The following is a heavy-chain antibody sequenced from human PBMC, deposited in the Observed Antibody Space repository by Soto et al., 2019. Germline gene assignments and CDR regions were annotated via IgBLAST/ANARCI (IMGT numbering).Heavy chain of an antibody. Sequence: ESGGGLVQPGRSLRLSCAASGFTFDDYAMPWVRQAPGKGLEWVSGISWNGGNIGYADSVKGRFTISRDNAKNSLFLQMNSLRADDTALYFCAKDIYSSSSGQDYWGQGTPVTDSS. D-gene: IGHD6-6*01. V-gene: IGHV3-9*01. CDR2: ISWNGGNI. CDR1: GFTFDDYA. CDR3: AKDIYSSSSGQDY. J-gene: IGHJ4*02.